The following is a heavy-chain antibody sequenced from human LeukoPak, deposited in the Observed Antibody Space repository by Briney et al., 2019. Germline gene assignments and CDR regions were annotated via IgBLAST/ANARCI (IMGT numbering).Heavy chain of an antibody. V-gene: IGHV3-13*01. CDR3: ARGLRGYSYGAESFDY. CDR1: GFTFSSYA. D-gene: IGHD5-18*01. Sequence: GGSLRLSCAASGFTFSSYAMSWVRQATGKGLEWVSAIGTAGDTYYPGSVKGRFTISRENAKNSLYLQMNSLRAGDTAVYYCARGLRGYSYGAESFDYWGQGTLVTVSP. J-gene: IGHJ4*02. CDR2: IGTAGDT.